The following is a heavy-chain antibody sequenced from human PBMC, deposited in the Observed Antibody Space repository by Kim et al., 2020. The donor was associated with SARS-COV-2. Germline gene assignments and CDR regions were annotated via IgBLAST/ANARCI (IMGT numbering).Heavy chain of an antibody. D-gene: IGHD6-13*01. V-gene: IGHV1-46*01. J-gene: IGHJ4*02. CDR3: ARVAAAGTFDY. Sequence: TRNAQKSQGRVTMTRDTSTSTVYMELSSLRSEDTAVYYCARVAAAGTFDYWGQGTLVTVSS. CDR2: T.